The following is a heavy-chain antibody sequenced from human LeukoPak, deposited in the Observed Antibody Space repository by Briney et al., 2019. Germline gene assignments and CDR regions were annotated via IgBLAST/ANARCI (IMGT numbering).Heavy chain of an antibody. J-gene: IGHJ4*02. CDR1: GFTFSSYG. CDR3: SRDRAAAGTWEDY. V-gene: IGHV3-33*01. D-gene: IGHD6-13*01. Sequence: PGRSLRLSCVASGFTFSSYGMYWVRQAPGKGLEWVAVIWYDGSNKYYADSVKGRFTISRDNSKNTLYLQMNSLRAEDTAVYYCSRDRAAAGTWEDYWGQGTLVTVSS. CDR2: IWYDGSNK.